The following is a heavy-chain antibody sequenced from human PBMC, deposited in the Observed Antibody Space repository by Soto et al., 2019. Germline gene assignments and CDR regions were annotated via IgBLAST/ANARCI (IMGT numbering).Heavy chain of an antibody. CDR2: IIPILGIA. CDR3: ARSRRGAYSSGWYSPSGYYNYGIDV. Sequence: SVKISSTSSRGTVSIYTITGVRKTPGQGLEWMGRIIPILGIANYAQKFQGRVTITADTSISTAYLQWTSLKASDTAMYYCARSRRGAYSSGWYSPSGYYNYGIDVWGQGTKVTVPS. V-gene: IGHV1-69*02. J-gene: IGHJ6*02. D-gene: IGHD6-19*01. CDR1: RGTVSIYT.